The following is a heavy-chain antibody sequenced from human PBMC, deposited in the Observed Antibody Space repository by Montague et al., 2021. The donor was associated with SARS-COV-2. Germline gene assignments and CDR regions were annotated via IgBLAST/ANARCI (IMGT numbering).Heavy chain of an antibody. CDR3: ARGSGSASATWFDP. J-gene: IGHJ5*02. CDR2: IYYTGIT. CDR1: GGSIGSHY. V-gene: IGHV4-59*11. D-gene: IGHD6-25*01. Sequence: SETRSLTCTVSGGSIGSHYWSWIRLPPGKGLEWVGHIYYTGITKYKSSXXGRVAISVDTSKNQLSLKLDSVTAADTAVYYCARGSGSASATWFDPWGQGTLVTVSS.